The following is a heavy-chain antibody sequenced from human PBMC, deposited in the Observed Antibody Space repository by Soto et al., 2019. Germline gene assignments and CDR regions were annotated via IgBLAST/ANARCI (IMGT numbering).Heavy chain of an antibody. CDR3: ARARDYDLLTAREYALDV. CDR1: GGSFRNYG. D-gene: IGHD3-9*01. J-gene: IGHJ6*02. Sequence: QVQLVQSGAEVKKPGSSVRVSCKVSGGSFRNYGITWVRRAPGQGLEWMGGIMPIFGTANYAQKFQGRVTITSDELTSTASLELSGLRSDDTAFYFCARARDYDLLTAREYALDVWGQGTTVTVS. CDR2: IMPIFGTA. V-gene: IGHV1-69*05.